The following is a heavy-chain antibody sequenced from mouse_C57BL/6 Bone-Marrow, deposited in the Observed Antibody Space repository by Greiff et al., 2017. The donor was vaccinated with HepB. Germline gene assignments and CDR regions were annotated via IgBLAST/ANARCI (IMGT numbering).Heavy chain of an antibody. V-gene: IGHV1-15*01. CDR3: TRGTTVVVRYFDV. CDR1: GYTFTDYE. Sequence: QVQLQQSGAELVRPGASVTLSCKASGYTFTDYEMHWVKQTPVHGLEWIGAIDPETGGTAYNQKFKGKAILTADKSSSTAYMALRSLTSEDSAVYYCTRGTTVVVRYFDVWGTGTTVTVSS. CDR2: IDPETGGT. D-gene: IGHD1-1*01. J-gene: IGHJ1*03.